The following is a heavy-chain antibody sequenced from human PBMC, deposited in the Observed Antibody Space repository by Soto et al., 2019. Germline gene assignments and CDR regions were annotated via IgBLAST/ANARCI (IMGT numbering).Heavy chain of an antibody. CDR1: GFTFSSYA. CDR3: AKEDSSSWLNWFDP. J-gene: IGHJ5*02. CDR2: ISGSGGST. Sequence: PGGSLRPSCAASGFTFSSYAMSWVRQAPGKGLEWVSAISGSGGSTYYGDSVKGRITNSRDNSKKTLYLQMNSLRAEDTAVYYCAKEDSSSWLNWFDPWGQGTLVTVSS. D-gene: IGHD6-13*01. V-gene: IGHV3-23*01.